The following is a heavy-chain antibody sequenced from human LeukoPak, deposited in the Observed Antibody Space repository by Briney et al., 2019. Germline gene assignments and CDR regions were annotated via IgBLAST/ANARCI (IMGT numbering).Heavy chain of an antibody. J-gene: IGHJ4*02. CDR3: AKTRPLDSSSWSHGDY. V-gene: IGHV3-23*01. CDR2: ISGSGDST. CDR1: GFTFSSYA. Sequence: GGSLRLSCAASGFTFSSYAMSCVRQALGKGLEWVSAISGSGDSTYYGDSVKGRFTISRDNSKNTLYLQMNSLRAEDTAVYYCAKTRPLDSSSWSHGDYWGQGTLVTVSS. D-gene: IGHD6-13*01.